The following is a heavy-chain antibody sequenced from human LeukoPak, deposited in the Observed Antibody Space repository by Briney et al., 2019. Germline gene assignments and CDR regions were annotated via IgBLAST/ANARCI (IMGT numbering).Heavy chain of an antibody. V-gene: IGHV1-46*01. J-gene: IGHJ2*01. CDR2: VNPSAGST. Sequence: EASVKVSCKASGYSFSSFYMHWVRQAPGQGLEWMGVVNPSAGSTYYARNFQGRVTMTWDTSTSTVYMDLSSLRSEDTAVYYCARCPSGPFWYFDLWGRGTLVTVSS. CDR1: GYSFSSFY. D-gene: IGHD1-26*01. CDR3: ARCPSGPFWYFDL.